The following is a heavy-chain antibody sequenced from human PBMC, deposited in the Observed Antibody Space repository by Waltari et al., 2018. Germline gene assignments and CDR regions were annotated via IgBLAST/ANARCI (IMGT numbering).Heavy chain of an antibody. J-gene: IGHJ4*03. V-gene: IGHV3-48*03. CDR1: GFTFSSYE. CDR3: ARDLAYSSGWFDY. CDR2: ISSSGSTI. D-gene: IGHD6-19*01. Sequence: EVQLVESGGGLVQPGGSLRLSCAASGFTFSSYEMNWVRQAPGKGLEWVSYISSSGSTIYYADSVKGRFTISRDNAKNSLYLQMNSLRAEDTAVYYCARDLAYSSGWFDYWGQGTTVIVSS.